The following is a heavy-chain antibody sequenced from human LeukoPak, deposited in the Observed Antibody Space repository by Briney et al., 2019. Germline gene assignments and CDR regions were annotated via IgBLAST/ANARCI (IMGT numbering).Heavy chain of an antibody. Sequence: GASVKVSCKASGYTFTSYDINWVRQATGQGLEWMGWMNPNSGNTGYAQKFQGRVTMTRNTSISTAYMELSSLRSEDTAVYYRARHSSSTEDNFDYWGQGTLVTVSS. V-gene: IGHV1-8*01. CDR3: ARHSSSTEDNFDY. J-gene: IGHJ4*02. CDR1: GYTFTSYD. D-gene: IGHD6-13*01. CDR2: MNPNSGNT.